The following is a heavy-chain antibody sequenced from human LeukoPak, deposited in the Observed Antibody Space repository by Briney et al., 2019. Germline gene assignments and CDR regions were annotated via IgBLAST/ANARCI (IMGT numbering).Heavy chain of an antibody. V-gene: IGHV7-4-1*02. CDR2: INTKTGDP. CDR3: AREGGSSGYSYGYNWFAP. Sequence: GASVKISCKTSGYIFTTYAMNWVRRAPGQRLEWMGWINTKTGDPTYAQGFTGRFVFSLDTSVNTAYLQISSLKVDDTAVYYCAREGGSSGYSYGYNWFAPWGQGTLVTVSS. J-gene: IGHJ5*02. CDR1: GYIFTTYA. D-gene: IGHD5-18*01.